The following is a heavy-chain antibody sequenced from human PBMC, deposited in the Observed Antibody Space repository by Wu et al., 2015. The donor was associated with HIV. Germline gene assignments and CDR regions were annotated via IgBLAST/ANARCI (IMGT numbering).Heavy chain of an antibody. CDR1: GYTFADFD. V-gene: IGHV1-8*01. CDR3: VRVGYITTFGRSYGEYFQH. Sequence: QVQLAQSGPEVRKPGASVTVSCKASGYTFADFDINWVRQASGQGLEWMGWMNPRTGNSRSSQKFEGRVNMTRTSSTRTAYMEIDSLTLDDTAIYYCVRVGYITTFGRSYGEYFQHWGPGHHGRCLI. CDR2: MNPRTGNS. J-gene: IGHJ1*01. D-gene: IGHD3-9*01.